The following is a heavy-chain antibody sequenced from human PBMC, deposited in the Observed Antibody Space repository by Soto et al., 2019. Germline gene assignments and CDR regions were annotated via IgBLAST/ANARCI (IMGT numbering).Heavy chain of an antibody. J-gene: IGHJ6*02. CDR3: ARENITKYSSGWYDRSYYYYYGMDV. Sequence: GASVKVSCKASGYTFTSYGISWVRQAPGQGLEWMGWISAYNGNTNYAQKLQGRVTMTTDTSTSTAYMELRSLRSDDTAVYYCARENITKYSSGWYDRSYYYYYGMDVWGQGTTVTVSS. CDR2: ISAYNGNT. V-gene: IGHV1-18*01. CDR1: GYTFTSYG. D-gene: IGHD6-19*01.